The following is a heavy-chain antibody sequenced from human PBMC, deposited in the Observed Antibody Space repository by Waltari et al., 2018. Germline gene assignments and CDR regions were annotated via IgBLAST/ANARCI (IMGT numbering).Heavy chain of an antibody. Sequence: EVQLVESGGGLVQPGRSLRLSCAASGFTFDDYAMHWVRQAPGQGLEWVSGISWNSGSIGYADSVKGRFTISRDNAKNSLYLQMNSLRAEDMALYYCAKAPTFRQQLTKGNYFDYWGQGTLVTVSS. D-gene: IGHD6-13*01. J-gene: IGHJ4*02. CDR3: AKAPTFRQQLTKGNYFDY. V-gene: IGHV3-9*03. CDR1: GFTFDDYA. CDR2: ISWNSGSI.